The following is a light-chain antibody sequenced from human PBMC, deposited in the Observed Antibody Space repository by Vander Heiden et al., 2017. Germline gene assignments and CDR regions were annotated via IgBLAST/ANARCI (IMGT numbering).Light chain of an antibody. Sequence: DVVMTKSQISLPVTLGQPASISCSSSQSLVYSDGNTYLNWFQQRPGQSPRRLIYKVSNRDSGVPDRFSGSGSGTDFTLKISRVEAEDVGVYYCMQGTHWPPDTFGGGTKVEIK. J-gene: IGKJ4*01. CDR1: QSLVYSDGNTY. V-gene: IGKV2-30*01. CDR3: MQGTHWPPDT. CDR2: KVS.